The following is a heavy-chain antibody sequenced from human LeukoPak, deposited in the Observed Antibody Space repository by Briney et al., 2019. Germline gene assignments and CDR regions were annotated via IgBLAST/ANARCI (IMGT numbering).Heavy chain of an antibody. CDR2: LSGSGITT. D-gene: IGHD6-19*01. CDR3: AKGIYSSGWSYFDY. J-gene: IGHJ4*01. CDR1: GFTFSNSA. Sequence: XGSLRLSCAASGFTFSNSAMSWVRQAPGKGLEWVSTLSGSGITTYYADSVKGRFTISRDNSKNTLYLQMNTLRAEDSALYYCAKGIYSSGWSYFDYWGHGTLVTVSS. V-gene: IGHV3-23*01.